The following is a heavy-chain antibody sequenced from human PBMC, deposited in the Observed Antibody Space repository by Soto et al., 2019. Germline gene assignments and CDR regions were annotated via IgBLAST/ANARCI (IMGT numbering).Heavy chain of an antibody. CDR2: ISSSSSTI. J-gene: IGHJ6*02. CDR1: GFTFSSYS. Sequence: GGSLRLSCAASGFTFSSYSMNWVRQAPGKGLEWVSYISSSSSTIYYADSVKGRFTISRDNAKNSLYLQMNSLRDEDTAVYYCARSCGGDCSPPMTIKYYYYYYGMDVWGQGTTVTVSS. D-gene: IGHD2-21*02. CDR3: ARSCGGDCSPPMTIKYYYYYYGMDV. V-gene: IGHV3-48*02.